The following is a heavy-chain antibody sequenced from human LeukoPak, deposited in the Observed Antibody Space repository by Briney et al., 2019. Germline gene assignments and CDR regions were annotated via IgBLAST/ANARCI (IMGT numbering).Heavy chain of an antibody. CDR3: ARGRPSIYYDSSGRKDAFDI. CDR1: GFTFSSYS. CDR2: ISSSSSYI. D-gene: IGHD3-22*01. Sequence: GGSLRLSRAASGFTFSSYSMNWVRQAPGKGLEWVSSISSSSSYIYYADSVKGRFTISRDNAKNSLYLQMNSLRAEDTAVYYCARGRPSIYYDSSGRKDAFDIWGQGTMVTVSS. J-gene: IGHJ3*02. V-gene: IGHV3-21*01.